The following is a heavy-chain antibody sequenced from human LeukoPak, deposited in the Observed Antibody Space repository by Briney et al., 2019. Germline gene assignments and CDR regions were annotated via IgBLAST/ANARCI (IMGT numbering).Heavy chain of an antibody. CDR2: IYYSGST. J-gene: IGHJ4*02. CDR3: VRGGIVGTSTRIPLFDS. Sequence: PSETLSLTCTVSARSISRYYWRWVRHPPGKRLEWIGYIYYSGSTNYNPSLKSRVTISVDTSKNQFSLKLSSVTAADTAVYYCVRGGIVGTSTRIPLFDSWGQGTLVTVSS. V-gene: IGHV4-59*01. D-gene: IGHD1-26*01. CDR1: ARSISRYY.